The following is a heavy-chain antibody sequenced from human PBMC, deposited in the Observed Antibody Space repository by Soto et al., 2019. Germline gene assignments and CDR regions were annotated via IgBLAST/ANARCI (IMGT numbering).Heavy chain of an antibody. V-gene: IGHV1-3*04. J-gene: IGHJ5*02. Sequence: ASVKVSCKASGYTFSSYAIHWVRQAPGQRLEWMGWIDTGSGNAKYSLKFQGRVTFTRDTSASTAYVELSRLTSEDTAVYYCARRANWFAPWGQGTLVTVSS. CDR2: IDTGSGNA. CDR3: ARRANWFAP. CDR1: GYTFSSYA.